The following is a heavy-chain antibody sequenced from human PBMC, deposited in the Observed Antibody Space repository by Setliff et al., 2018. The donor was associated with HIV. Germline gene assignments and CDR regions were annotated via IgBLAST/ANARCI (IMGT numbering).Heavy chain of an antibody. CDR1: GGSISNYY. V-gene: IGHV4-59*01. D-gene: IGHD2-21*01. CDR3: ARAVIRREDRGMWTKLWCAPNHIDF. Sequence: SETLSLTCSISGGSISNYYWVWIRQSPGKGLEWIGHIHYGGGTYYNPSLESRVSISRDTSKNQFSLNLRDVTAGDTALYYCARAVIRREDRGMWTKLWCAPNHIDFRGKGITVTVSS. CDR2: IHYGGGT. J-gene: IGHJ6*03.